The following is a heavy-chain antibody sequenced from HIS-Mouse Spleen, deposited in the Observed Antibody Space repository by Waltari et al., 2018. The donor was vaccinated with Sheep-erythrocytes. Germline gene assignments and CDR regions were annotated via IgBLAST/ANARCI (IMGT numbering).Heavy chain of an antibody. D-gene: IGHD3-22*01. V-gene: IGHV4-34*01. J-gene: IGHJ5*02. CDR2: INPGGST. CDR3: ARSITMIVVVIKTNWFDP. CDR1: GGSFSGYY. Sequence: QVQLQQWGAGLLKPSETLSLTCAVYGGSFSGYYWSWIRKPPGKGLEWIGEINPGGSTNSIPSLKSRVTISVDTSKNQFSLKLSSVTAADTAVYYCARSITMIVVVIKTNWFDPWGQGTLVTVSS.